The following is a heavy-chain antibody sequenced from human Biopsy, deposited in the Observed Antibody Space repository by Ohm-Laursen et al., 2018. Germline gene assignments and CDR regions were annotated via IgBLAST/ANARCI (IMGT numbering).Heavy chain of an antibody. CDR1: GFTFSTYA. Sequence: GSLRLSCSASGFTFSTYAIHWVRQAPGQGLEHVAAINSNGGTTYYVNSVKGRFTISRDNSKNTVSLQMGSLRSEDMAVYYCARGNSENNYYFAMDVWGQGTTVTVSS. CDR3: ARGNSENNYYFAMDV. D-gene: IGHD1-26*01. J-gene: IGHJ6*02. CDR2: INSNGGTT. V-gene: IGHV3-64*01.